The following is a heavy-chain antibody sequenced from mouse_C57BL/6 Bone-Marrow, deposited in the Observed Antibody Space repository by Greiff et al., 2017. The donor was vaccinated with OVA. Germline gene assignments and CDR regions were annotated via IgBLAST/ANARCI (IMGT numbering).Heavy chain of an antibody. V-gene: IGHV5-6*01. Sequence: EVKLMESGGDLVKPGGSLKLSCAASGFTFSSYGMSWVRQTPDKRLEWVATISSGGSYTYYPDSVKGRFTISRDNAKNTLYLQMSSLKSEDTAMYYCARLDSSGYAMDYWGQGTSVTVSS. D-gene: IGHD3-2*02. CDR3: ARLDSSGYAMDY. J-gene: IGHJ4*01. CDR2: ISSGGSYT. CDR1: GFTFSSYG.